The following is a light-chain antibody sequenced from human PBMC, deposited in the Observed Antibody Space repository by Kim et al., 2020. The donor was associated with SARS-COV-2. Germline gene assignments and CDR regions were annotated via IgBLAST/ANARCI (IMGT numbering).Light chain of an antibody. Sequence: GGTVTLTVGLSSGSVSTSYYPSWYQQTPGQAPRTLIYSTNTRSSGVPDRFSGSILGNKADLTITGAQADDESDYYCVLYMGSGIWVFGGGTQLTVL. CDR2: STN. CDR1: SGSVSTSYY. V-gene: IGLV8-61*01. J-gene: IGLJ3*02. CDR3: VLYMGSGIWV.